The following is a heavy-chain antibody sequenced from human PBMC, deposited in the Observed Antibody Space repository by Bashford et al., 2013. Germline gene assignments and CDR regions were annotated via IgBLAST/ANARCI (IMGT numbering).Heavy chain of an antibody. J-gene: IGHJ3*02. CDR1: GYSFTDYY. CDR2: ISAYNGNT. CDR3: ARDGVGATLNDAFDI. Sequence: ASVKVSCKASGYSFTDYYIHWVRRAPGHGLEWMGWISAYNGNTNYAQKFQGRVTMTTDTSTNTAYMELRNLRSDDTAIYYCARDGVGATLNDAFDIWGQGTMVTVSS. V-gene: IGHV1-18*04. D-gene: IGHD1-26*01.